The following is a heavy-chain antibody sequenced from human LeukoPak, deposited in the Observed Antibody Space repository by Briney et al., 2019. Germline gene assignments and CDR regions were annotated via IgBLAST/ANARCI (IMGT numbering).Heavy chain of an antibody. Sequence: SETLSLTCTVSGGSISSSSYYWGWIRQPPGKGLEWIGSIYYSGSTYYNPSLKSRVTISVDTSKNQFSLKLSSVTAADTAVYYCARDRYGSGSYYYYYYGMDVWGQGTTVTVSS. D-gene: IGHD3-10*01. V-gene: IGHV4-39*07. CDR3: ARDRYGSGSYYYYYYGMDV. CDR2: IYYSGST. J-gene: IGHJ6*02. CDR1: GGSISSSSYY.